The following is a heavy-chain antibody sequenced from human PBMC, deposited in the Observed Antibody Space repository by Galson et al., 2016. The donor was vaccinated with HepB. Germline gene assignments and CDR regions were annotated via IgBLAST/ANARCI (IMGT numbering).Heavy chain of an antibody. CDR2: MSYDGSHT. Sequence: SLRLSCAASGISFSQSAMHWVRQAPGNGLEWVAVMSYDGSHTYYADSVKGRFSISRDNSKNTLFLQMNSLRGADTAVYYCARDRSPIRSGRGSCFYYLDYWGQGTLVTVSS. CDR3: ARDRSPIRSGRGSCFYYLDY. J-gene: IGHJ4*02. V-gene: IGHV3-30*04. D-gene: IGHD2-15*01. CDR1: GISFSQSA.